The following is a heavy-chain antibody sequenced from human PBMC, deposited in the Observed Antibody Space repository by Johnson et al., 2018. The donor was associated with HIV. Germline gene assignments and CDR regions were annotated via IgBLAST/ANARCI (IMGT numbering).Heavy chain of an antibody. CDR1: GFTFSSYV. CDR3: AKQNRGAFDI. J-gene: IGHJ3*02. CDR2: ISGSGGST. Sequence: EVQLVESGGGLVQPGGYLRLSCAASGFTFSSYVMSWVRQAPGKGLEWVSAISGSGGSTYYADSVKGRFTISRDNSKNTLYFQMNGLRAEDTAVYYCAKQNRGAFDIWGQGTMVTVSS. V-gene: IGHV3-23*04.